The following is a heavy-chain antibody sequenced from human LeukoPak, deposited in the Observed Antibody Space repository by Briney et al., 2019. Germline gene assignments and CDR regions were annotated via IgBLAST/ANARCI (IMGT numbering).Heavy chain of an antibody. CDR1: GFTFDDYG. Sequence: PGGSLRLSCAASGFTFDDYGMSWVRQAPGKGLEWVGRIRKKTNSYTTEYAASVKGRFTISRDDSQNSLYLQMNSLKTEDTAVYYCTRSYDSGTYPVDYWGQGTLVTVSS. CDR3: TRSYDSGTYPVDY. V-gene: IGHV3-72*01. J-gene: IGHJ4*02. CDR2: IRKKTNSYTT. D-gene: IGHD3-10*01.